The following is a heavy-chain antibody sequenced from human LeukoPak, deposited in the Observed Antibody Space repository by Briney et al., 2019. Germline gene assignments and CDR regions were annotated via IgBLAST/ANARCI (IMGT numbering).Heavy chain of an antibody. CDR1: GGSISSYY. CDR3: ARTTSSGAFDI. Sequence: SETLSLTCTVSGGSISSYYWSWIREPPGMGLEWIGYIYYSGSTNYNPSLKSRVTISVDTSKNQFSLKLSSVTAADTAVYYCARTTSSGAFDIWGQGTMVTVSS. J-gene: IGHJ3*02. V-gene: IGHV4-59*01. D-gene: IGHD2/OR15-2a*01. CDR2: IYYSGST.